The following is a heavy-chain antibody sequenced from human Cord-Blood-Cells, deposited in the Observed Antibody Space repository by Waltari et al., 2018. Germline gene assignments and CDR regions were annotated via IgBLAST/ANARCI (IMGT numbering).Heavy chain of an antibody. D-gene: IGHD3-22*01. CDR1: GGSFSGYY. J-gene: IGHJ4*02. Sequence: QVQLQQWGAGLLKPSETLSLTCAVYGGSFSGYYWSWIRQPPGKGLEWIGEINHSGSPNHNPSLKSRVTISVDTSKNQFSLKLSSVTAADTAVYYCARGRGNDSSGYYYVDYWGQGTLVTVSS. CDR3: ARGRGNDSSGYYYVDY. V-gene: IGHV4-34*01. CDR2: INHSGSP.